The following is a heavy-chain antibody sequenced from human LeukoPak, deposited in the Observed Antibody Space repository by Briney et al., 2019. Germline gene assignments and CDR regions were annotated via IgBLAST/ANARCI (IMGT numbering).Heavy chain of an antibody. Sequence: ASVKVSCKASGYTFTGYYMHWVRQAPGQGLEWMGWINPNSGGTNYAQKFQGRVTMTRDTSISTAYMKLSRLRSDDTAVYYCARDLTRITIFGVVRTKKNNYFDYWGQGTLVTVSS. CDR3: ARDLTRITIFGVVRTKKNNYFDY. D-gene: IGHD3-3*01. CDR1: GYTFTGYY. CDR2: INPNSGGT. J-gene: IGHJ4*02. V-gene: IGHV1-2*02.